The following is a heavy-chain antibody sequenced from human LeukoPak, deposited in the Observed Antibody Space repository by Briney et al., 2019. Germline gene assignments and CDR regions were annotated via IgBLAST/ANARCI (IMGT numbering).Heavy chain of an antibody. J-gene: IGHJ3*02. CDR3: ARDDAFDI. CDR1: GGTFSSYA. Sequence: GASVKVSCKASGGTFSSYAISWVRQAPGQGLVWMGRIIPILGIANYAQKFQGRVTITADKSTSTAYMGLSSLRSEDTAVYYCARDDAFDIWGQGTMVTVSS. CDR2: IIPILGIA. V-gene: IGHV1-69*04.